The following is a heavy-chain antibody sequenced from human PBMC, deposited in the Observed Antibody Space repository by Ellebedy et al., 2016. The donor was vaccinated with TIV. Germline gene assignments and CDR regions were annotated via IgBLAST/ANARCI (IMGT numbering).Heavy chain of an antibody. CDR1: GYTFTSYG. Sequence: ASVKVSCKASGYTFTSYGISWVRQAPGQGLEWMGWISAYNGNTNYAQKFQGWVTMTRDTSISTAYMELSSLRSEDTAVYYCARDTGGKRQQLVQVFDAFDIWGQGTTVTVSS. D-gene: IGHD6-13*01. CDR3: ARDTGGKRQQLVQVFDAFDI. V-gene: IGHV1-18*01. CDR2: ISAYNGNT. J-gene: IGHJ3*02.